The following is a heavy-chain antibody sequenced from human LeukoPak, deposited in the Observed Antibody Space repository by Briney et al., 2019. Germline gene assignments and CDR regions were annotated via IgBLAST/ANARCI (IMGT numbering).Heavy chain of an antibody. CDR2: INPNSGGT. CDR1: GYTFTGYY. V-gene: IGHV1-2*02. CDR3: ASGRYSSSSPHYYYYYMDV. J-gene: IGHJ6*03. D-gene: IGHD6-6*01. Sequence: ASVKVSCKASGYTFTGYYMHRVRQAPGQGLEWMGWINPNSGGTNYAQKFQGRVTMTRDTSISTAYMELSRLRSDDTAVYYCASGRYSSSSPHYYYYYMDVWGKGTTVTVSS.